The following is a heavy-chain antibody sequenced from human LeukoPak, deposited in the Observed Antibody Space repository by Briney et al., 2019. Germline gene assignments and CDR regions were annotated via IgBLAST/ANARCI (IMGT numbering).Heavy chain of an antibody. CDR3: ARVRYCSSTSCYEDAFDI. CDR1: GGSFSGYY. D-gene: IGHD2-2*01. Sequence: PSETLSLTCAVYGGSFSGYYWSWIRQPPGKGLEWIGEINHSGSTNYNPSLKSRVTISVDTSKNQFSLKLSSVTAADTAVYYCARVRYCSSTSCYEDAFDIWGQGTMVTVSS. CDR2: INHSGST. J-gene: IGHJ3*02. V-gene: IGHV4-34*01.